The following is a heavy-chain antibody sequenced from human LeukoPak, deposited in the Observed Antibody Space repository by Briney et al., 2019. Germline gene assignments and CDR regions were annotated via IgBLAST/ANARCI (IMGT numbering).Heavy chain of an antibody. V-gene: IGHV4-31*03. D-gene: IGHD2-15*01. CDR3: ARGDCSGGSCYSDF. CDR1: GGSISSGGYY. Sequence: SQTLSLTCTVSGGSISSGGYYWSWIRQHPGKGLEWIGYIYYSGSTYYNPSLKSRVTISVDTSKNQFSLKLSSVTAADTAVYYCARGDCSGGSCYSDFWGQGTLVTVSS. J-gene: IGHJ4*02. CDR2: IYYSGST.